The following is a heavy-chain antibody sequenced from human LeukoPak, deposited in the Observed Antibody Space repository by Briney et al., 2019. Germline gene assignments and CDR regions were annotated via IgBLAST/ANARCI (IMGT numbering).Heavy chain of an antibody. D-gene: IGHD3-9*01. CDR1: GYTFTDYY. V-gene: IGHV1-18*04. Sequence: ASVKVSCKASGYTFTDYYMHWVRQAPGQGLEWMGWISAYNGNTNYAQKFQGRVTITADKSTSTAYMELSSLRSEDTAVYYCARDSFSYYDILTGYSHFDYWGQGTLVTVSS. CDR2: ISAYNGNT. J-gene: IGHJ4*02. CDR3: ARDSFSYYDILTGYSHFDY.